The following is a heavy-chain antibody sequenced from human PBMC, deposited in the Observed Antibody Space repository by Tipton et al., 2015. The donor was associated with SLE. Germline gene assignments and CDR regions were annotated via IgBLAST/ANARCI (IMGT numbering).Heavy chain of an antibody. CDR2: IYYSGST. CDR3: GRGGGAYFDY. CDR1: GSSISSSSYY. V-gene: IGHV4-39*07. D-gene: IGHD3-10*01. Sequence: TLSLTCTVSGSSISSSSYYWGWIRQPPGKGLEWIGSIYYSGSTNYNPSLKSRVTISVDTSKNQFSLKLSSVTAADTAVYYCGRGGGAYFDYWGQGTLVTVSS. J-gene: IGHJ4*02.